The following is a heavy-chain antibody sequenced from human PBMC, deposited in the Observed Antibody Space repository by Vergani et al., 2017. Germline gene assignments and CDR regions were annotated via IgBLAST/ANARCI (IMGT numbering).Heavy chain of an antibody. CDR1: GVSIGSNSYY. V-gene: IGHV4-39*01. CDR2: IYYTGTT. CDR3: TRHGRSCWAGYFQH. D-gene: IGHD6-19*01. J-gene: IGHJ1*01. Sequence: QLQLQESGPGLVKPSETLSLTCTVSGVSIGSNSYYWGWIRQPPGKGLEWIGTIYYTGTTYYNEAHKSRLTISVATSKNQFSLNLTSVTAADTAVYYCTRHGRSCWAGYFQHWGQGTLVTASS.